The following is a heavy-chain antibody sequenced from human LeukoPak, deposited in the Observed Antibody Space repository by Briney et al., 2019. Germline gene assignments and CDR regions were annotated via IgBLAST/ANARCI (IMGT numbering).Heavy chain of an antibody. CDR1: GGSISSYN. CDR3: ARSSTYYYYYYYMDV. CDR2: IYTSTST. D-gene: IGHD2-2*01. V-gene: IGHV4-4*07. J-gene: IGHJ6*03. Sequence: SETLSLTCTVSGGSISSYNCCWIWHPAGEGLEWVGRIYTSTSTNYNPSLKSRVTMSVDTSKNQFSLKLSSVTAADTAVYYCARSSTYYYYYYYMDVWGKGTTVTVSS.